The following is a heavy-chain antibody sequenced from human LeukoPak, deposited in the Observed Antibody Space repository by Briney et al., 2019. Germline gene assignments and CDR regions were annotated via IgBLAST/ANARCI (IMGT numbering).Heavy chain of an antibody. D-gene: IGHD6-19*01. CDR1: GYIFTSYA. V-gene: IGHV1-46*01. CDR3: ARERRAVAQNWFDP. Sequence: ASVTVSCTASGYIFTSYAMHWVRQAPGQGLEWMGIINPSGGSTSYAQKFQGRVTMTRDTSTSTVYMELSSLRSEDTAVYYCARERRAVAQNWFDPWGQGTLVTVSS. J-gene: IGHJ5*02. CDR2: INPSGGST.